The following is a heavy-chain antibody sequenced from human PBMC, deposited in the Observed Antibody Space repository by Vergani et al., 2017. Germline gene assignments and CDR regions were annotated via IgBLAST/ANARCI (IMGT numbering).Heavy chain of an antibody. CDR2: IRGSGGST. CDR3: ARANPRNSGYDYLYYYHAMDV. V-gene: IGHV3-23*01. D-gene: IGHD5-12*01. CDR1: GFTFNHYA. Sequence: EVQLLESGGDLVQPGGSLRLSCAASGFTFNHYAMNWVRQAPGKGLEWVSGIRGSGGSTYYAGSVKGRFTLSRDSSKNTLYLQMNSLSAGDTAVYYCARANPRNSGYDYLYYYHAMDVWGKGTTVTVSS. J-gene: IGHJ6*04.